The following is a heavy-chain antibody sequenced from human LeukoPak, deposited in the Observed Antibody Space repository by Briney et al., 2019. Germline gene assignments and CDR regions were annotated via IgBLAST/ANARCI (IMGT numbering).Heavy chain of an antibody. D-gene: IGHD3-22*01. V-gene: IGHV3-33*01. CDR3: AGSGYPEGLDF. Sequence: GGSLRLSCAASGFIFSSYNMHWVRQAPGKGLEWVAIIWYDGSNKYYADSVKGRFTISRDNSKKTLYLQMNSLRAEDTAVHYCAGSGYPEGLDFWGQGTLVTVSS. CDR1: GFIFSSYN. CDR2: IWYDGSNK. J-gene: IGHJ4*02.